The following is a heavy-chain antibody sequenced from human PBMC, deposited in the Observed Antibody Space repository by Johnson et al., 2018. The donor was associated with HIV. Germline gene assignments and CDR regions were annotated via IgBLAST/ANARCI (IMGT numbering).Heavy chain of an antibody. J-gene: IGHJ3*01. CDR1: GFNFDDYT. CDR2: IYSGGTT. CDR3: ARDRARDAFDV. Sequence: VQLVESGGVVVQPGGSLRLSCAASGFNFDDYTMHWVRQVPGKGLEWVSIIYSGGTTNYADSVKGRFTISRDTSQNTVFLQMNSLRAEDTAVYYCARDRARDAFDVWGQGTMVTVSS. V-gene: IGHV3-66*02.